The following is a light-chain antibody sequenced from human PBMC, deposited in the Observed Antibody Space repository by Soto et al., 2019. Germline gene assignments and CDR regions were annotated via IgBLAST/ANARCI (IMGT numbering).Light chain of an antibody. CDR2: LGS. CDR3: MQALQTPEYT. V-gene: IGKV2-28*01. J-gene: IGKJ2*01. Sequence: EIVLTQSPLSLPVTPGEPASISCRSSQSLLHSNGYKYLDWYLQKPGQSPQLLIYLGSNRASGGPDRFSGSGSGTDFTLKISRVEAEDVGVYYCMQALQTPEYTFGQGTKLEIK. CDR1: QSLLHSNGYKY.